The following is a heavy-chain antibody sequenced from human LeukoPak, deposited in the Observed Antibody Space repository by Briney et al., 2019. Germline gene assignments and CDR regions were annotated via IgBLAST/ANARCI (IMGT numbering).Heavy chain of an antibody. J-gene: IGHJ4*02. Sequence: ASLRVSCKASGYTFTGSYMHWVRQAPGQGLGWMGWINANSGGTNYAQTSQGRVTMTRDTSISTAYMELSRLRSDSTRVYVCVRGVCARGITICGMVIEDTCGYWGQGNLVTVSS. CDR2: INANSGGT. D-gene: IGHD3-3*01. CDR3: VRGVCARGITICGMVIEDTCGY. CDR1: GYTFTGSY. V-gene: IGHV1-2*02.